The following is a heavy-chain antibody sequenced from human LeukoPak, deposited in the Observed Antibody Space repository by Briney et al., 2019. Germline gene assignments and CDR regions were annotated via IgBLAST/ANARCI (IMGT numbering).Heavy chain of an antibody. CDR2: INPNSGGT. J-gene: IGHJ5*02. D-gene: IGHD3-10*01. Sequence: ASVMVSCKASGYTFTGYYMHWVRQAPGQGLEWMGWINPNSGGTNYAQKFQGRVTMTRDTSISTAYMELSRLRSDDTAVYYCARNKWFGTGWFDPWGQGTLVTVSS. V-gene: IGHV1-2*02. CDR3: ARNKWFGTGWFDP. CDR1: GYTFTGYY.